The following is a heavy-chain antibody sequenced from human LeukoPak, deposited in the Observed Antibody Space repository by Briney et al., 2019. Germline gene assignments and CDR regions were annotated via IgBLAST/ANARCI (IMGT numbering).Heavy chain of an antibody. V-gene: IGHV4-59*07. CDR1: GASLSSYY. Sequence: SDTLSLTCSVSGASLSSYYWSWIRQPPGKGLEWIGYIAYSGSTYYKPSLKRRVSISADTSMNQFSLKVTSVTAADTAVYYCARTLYIAAAPGGFDYWGQGTLVTVSS. D-gene: IGHD6-13*01. CDR3: ARTLYIAAAPGGFDY. J-gene: IGHJ4*02. CDR2: IAYSGST.